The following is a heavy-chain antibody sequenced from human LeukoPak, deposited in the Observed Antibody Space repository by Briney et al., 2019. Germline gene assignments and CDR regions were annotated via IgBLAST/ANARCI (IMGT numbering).Heavy chain of an antibody. CDR2: ISSSSSYI. CDR1: GFTFSSYS. CDR3: AKEISDFWSGYSNTAFDY. V-gene: IGHV3-21*04. J-gene: IGHJ4*02. Sequence: GGSLRLSCAASGFTFSSYSMDWVRQAPGKGLEWVSSISSSSSYIYYADSVKGRFTISRDNAKNSLYLQMNSLRAEDTALYYCAKEISDFWSGYSNTAFDYWGQGTLVTVSS. D-gene: IGHD3-3*01.